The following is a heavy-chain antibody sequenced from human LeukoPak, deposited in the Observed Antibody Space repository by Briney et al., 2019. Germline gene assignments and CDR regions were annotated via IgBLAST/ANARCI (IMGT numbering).Heavy chain of an antibody. CDR3: ARDTDGGSAIDY. Sequence: GGSLRLSCAASGFTFSSYGMHWVRQAPGKGLEWVAVIWYDGSNKYYADSVKGRFPISRDNSKNTLYLQMNSLRAEDTAVYYCARDTDGGSAIDYWGQGTLVTVSS. V-gene: IGHV3-33*01. CDR2: IWYDGSNK. J-gene: IGHJ4*02. CDR1: GFTFSSYG. D-gene: IGHD1-26*01.